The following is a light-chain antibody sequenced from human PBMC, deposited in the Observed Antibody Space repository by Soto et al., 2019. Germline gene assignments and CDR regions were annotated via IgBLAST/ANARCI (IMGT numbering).Light chain of an antibody. Sequence: QSVLPQPASVSGSPGQSITISCTGTSSDVGSYNYVSWYQQHPGKAPKLMIYEVTNRPSGVSNRFSGSKSGNTASLTISGLQAEDEADYYCSSYTSSSTVVFGGGTQLTVL. J-gene: IGLJ2*01. CDR1: SSDVGSYNY. CDR3: SSYTSSSTVV. CDR2: EVT. V-gene: IGLV2-14*01.